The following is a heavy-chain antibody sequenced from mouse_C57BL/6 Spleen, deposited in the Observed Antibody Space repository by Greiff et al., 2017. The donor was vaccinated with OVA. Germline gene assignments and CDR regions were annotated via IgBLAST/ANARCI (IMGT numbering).Heavy chain of an antibody. CDR3: AKMWGKSYYVY. J-gene: IGHJ3*01. CDR1: GFTFSDYG. CDR2: ISSGSSTI. Sequence: EVQRVESGGGLVKPGGSLKLSCAASGFTFSDYGMHWVRQAPEKGLEWVAYISSGSSTIDYADTVKGRVTISRDNAKNTLFLQMTSLRSEDTAMYYCAKMWGKSYYVYWGQGTLVTVSA. D-gene: IGHD1-1*01. V-gene: IGHV5-17*01.